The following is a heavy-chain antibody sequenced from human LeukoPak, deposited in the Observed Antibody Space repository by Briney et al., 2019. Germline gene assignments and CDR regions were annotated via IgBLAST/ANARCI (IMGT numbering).Heavy chain of an antibody. J-gene: IGHJ4*02. V-gene: IGHV1-2*02. D-gene: IGHD3-3*01. CDR2: INPNSGGT. Sequence: ASVKVSCKTSGYTFTGYYMHWVRQAPGQGLEWMGWINPNSGGTNYAQKFQGRVTMTRDTSISTAYMELSRLRSDDTAVYYCARVGGSYDFWSGYYYWGQGTLVTVSS. CDR1: GYTFTGYY. CDR3: ARVGGSYDFWSGYYY.